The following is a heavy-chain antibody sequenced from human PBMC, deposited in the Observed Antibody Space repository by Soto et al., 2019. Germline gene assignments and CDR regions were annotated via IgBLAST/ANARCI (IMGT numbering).Heavy chain of an antibody. CDR2: IIPILGIA. CDR1: GGTFSSYT. J-gene: IGHJ4*02. CDR3: AREDNGSGSYYNDY. Sequence: QVQLVQSGAEVKKPGSSVKVSCKASGGTFSSYTISWVRQAPGQGLEWMGRIIPILGIANYAQKFQGRVTITADKSTSQAYMELSSLRSEDTAVYYCAREDNGSGSYYNDYWGQGTLVTVSS. D-gene: IGHD3-10*01. V-gene: IGHV1-69*08.